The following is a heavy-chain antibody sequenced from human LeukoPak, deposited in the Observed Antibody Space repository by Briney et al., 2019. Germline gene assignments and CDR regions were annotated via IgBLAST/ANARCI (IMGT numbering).Heavy chain of an antibody. J-gene: IGHJ4*02. V-gene: IGHV1-2*02. CDR1: GYTFAEYY. Sequence: ASVKVSCKASGYTFAEYYIHWVQQAPGQGLEWMEWINPNSGGTNYAQKFQGRVTMTRDTSISTAYMDLSRLTSDDAAVYYCARDAIVRDYSNSDFWGQGTLVTVSS. CDR3: ARDAIVRDYSNSDF. D-gene: IGHD4-11*01. CDR2: INPNSGGT.